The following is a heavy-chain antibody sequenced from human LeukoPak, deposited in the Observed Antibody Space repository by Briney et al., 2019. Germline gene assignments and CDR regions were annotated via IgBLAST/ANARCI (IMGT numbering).Heavy chain of an antibody. CDR3: AKAPWTDY. J-gene: IGHJ4*02. Sequence: GSLRLSCAASGFTVSSNYMSWVRQAPGKGLEWVSIIYSGGSTYYADSVKGRFTISRDNSKNTLYLQMNSLRAEDTAVYYCAKAPWTDYWGQGTLVTVSS. V-gene: IGHV3-66*01. D-gene: IGHD3/OR15-3a*01. CDR2: IYSGGST. CDR1: GFTVSSNY.